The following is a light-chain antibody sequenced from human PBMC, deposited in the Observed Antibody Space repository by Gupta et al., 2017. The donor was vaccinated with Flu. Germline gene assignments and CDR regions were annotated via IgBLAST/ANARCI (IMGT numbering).Light chain of an antibody. CDR2: GAS. CDR1: QSISSW. Sequence: DIQMTQSPSTLSAFVGDRVTITCRASQSISSWLAWYQEKPGTAPKLLIYGASSVEGGVPSRFSGSGSGTEFTLTISSLQPDDFATYYFQHYHSYPLTFGGGTKVEIK. V-gene: IGKV1-5*03. J-gene: IGKJ4*01. CDR3: QHYHSYPLT.